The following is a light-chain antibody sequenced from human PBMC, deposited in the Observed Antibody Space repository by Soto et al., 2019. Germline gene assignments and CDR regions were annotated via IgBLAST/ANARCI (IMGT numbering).Light chain of an antibody. CDR2: KVS. CDR3: MQSTQVRT. V-gene: IGKV2-24*01. CDR1: QSLVFGDGDTY. Sequence: EIVMTQSPLSSPVTLGQPASISCRSSQSLVFGDGDTYLSWIQQRPGQPPRLLIYKVSTRFSGVPDRFSGSVAGTNFTLTISRVEAYDVGVYYCMQSTQVRTFVPGTKVEIK. J-gene: IGKJ1*01.